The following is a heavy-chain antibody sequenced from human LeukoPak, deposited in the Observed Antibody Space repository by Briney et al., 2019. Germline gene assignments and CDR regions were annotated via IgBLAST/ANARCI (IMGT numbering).Heavy chain of an antibody. CDR1: GFTFSSYG. CDR3: AKVYYYDSSETFYYYYGMDV. V-gene: IGHV3-30*18. J-gene: IGHJ6*02. D-gene: IGHD3-22*01. Sequence: PGGSLRLSCAASGFTFSSYGMHWVRQAPGKGLEWVAVISYDGSNKYYADSVKGRFTISRDNSKNTLYLQMNSLRAEDTAVYYCAKVYYYDSSETFYYYYGMDVWGQGTTVTVSS. CDR2: ISYDGSNK.